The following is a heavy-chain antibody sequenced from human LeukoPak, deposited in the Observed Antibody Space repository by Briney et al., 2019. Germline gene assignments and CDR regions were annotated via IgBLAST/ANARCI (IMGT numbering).Heavy chain of an antibody. CDR3: ARDSGETGFWSDSYFDY. Sequence: ASVKVSCKASGYTFTGYYMHWVRQAPGQGLEWMGWINPNSGGTNYAQKFQGRVTMTRDTSISTAYMELSRLRSDDTAVYYCARDSGETGFWSDSYFDYWGQGTLVTVSS. J-gene: IGHJ4*02. D-gene: IGHD3-3*01. V-gene: IGHV1-2*02. CDR1: GYTFTGYY. CDR2: INPNSGGT.